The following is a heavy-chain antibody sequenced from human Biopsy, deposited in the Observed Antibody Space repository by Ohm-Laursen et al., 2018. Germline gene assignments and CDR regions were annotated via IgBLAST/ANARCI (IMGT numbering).Heavy chain of an antibody. V-gene: IGHV4-59*01. Sequence: TLTLTSIVSGGSMSSYYWTWIRQPPGKGLEWIGYIYNSGSTNYNPSLKSRVTISVAVDTSKSQFSLRLSSVTAADTAMYYCARGEAGVYDALDIWGQGTMVIVSS. D-gene: IGHD5/OR15-5a*01. J-gene: IGHJ3*02. CDR1: GGSMSSYY. CDR3: ARGEAGVYDALDI. CDR2: IYNSGST.